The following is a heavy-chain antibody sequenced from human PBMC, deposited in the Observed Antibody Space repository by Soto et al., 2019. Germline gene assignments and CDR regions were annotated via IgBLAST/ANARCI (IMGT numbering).Heavy chain of an antibody. CDR2: INHSGST. D-gene: IGHD3-10*01. J-gene: IGHJ4*02. Sequence: KPSETLSLTCAVYGGSFSGYYWSWIRQPPGQGLEWIGEINHSGSTNYNPSLKMRVTISVDTSTNQSSLKVSAVTAAATAVYYCARAPLVRDGSGSYYFDDWGQGTLVTVSS. CDR3: ARAPLVRDGSGSYYFDD. V-gene: IGHV4-34*01. CDR1: GGSFSGYY.